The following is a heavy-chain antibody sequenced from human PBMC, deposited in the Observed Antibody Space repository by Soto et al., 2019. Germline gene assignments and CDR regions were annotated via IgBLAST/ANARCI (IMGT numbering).Heavy chain of an antibody. Sequence: QVQLQQWGAGLLKPSETLSLNCGVLGGSFSDYDWTWVRQSPGRGLEWIGEVSQSGRITYNPSLKIRFTISGDTAKNQFSLRLTSVTAADTAVYFCAGYRSSFVGFEVWGRGTDVTVAS. CDR1: GGSFSDYD. CDR3: AGYRSSFVGFEV. V-gene: IGHV4-34*01. CDR2: VSQSGRI. J-gene: IGHJ3*01. D-gene: IGHD3-16*02.